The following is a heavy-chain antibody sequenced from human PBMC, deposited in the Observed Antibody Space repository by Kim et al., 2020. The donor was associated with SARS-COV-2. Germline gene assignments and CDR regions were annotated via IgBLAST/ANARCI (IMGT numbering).Heavy chain of an antibody. V-gene: IGHV3-7*01. D-gene: IGHD6-13*01. CDR2: IKQDGNQK. CDR1: GFTFSSYW. CDR3: ARDGDLYSRWKDAFDI. J-gene: IGHJ3*02. Sequence: GGSLRLSCAASGFTFSSYWMTWVRQAPGKGLEWVANIKQDGNQKYYVDSVKVRFTISRDNAKNSLYLQMNSLRAEDTAGYYCARDGDLYSRWKDAFDIWG.